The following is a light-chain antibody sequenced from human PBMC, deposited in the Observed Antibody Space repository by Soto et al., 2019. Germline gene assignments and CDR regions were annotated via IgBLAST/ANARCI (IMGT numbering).Light chain of an antibody. V-gene: IGKV3-20*01. Sequence: VLRVYPWVLALSSRERATLSCRASQSVSSNHLAWYQQKSGQAPRLLIYSASRRATGIPDRFTGSGSGTDFTLTIYRVEPEDFAVYFCQQFAGSPRTFG. CDR1: QSVSSNH. CDR2: SAS. CDR3: QQFAGSPRT. J-gene: IGKJ5*01.